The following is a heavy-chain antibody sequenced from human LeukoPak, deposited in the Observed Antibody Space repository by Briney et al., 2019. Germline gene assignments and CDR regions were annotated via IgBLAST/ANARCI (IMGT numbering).Heavy chain of an antibody. D-gene: IGHD3-10*01. CDR2: VRNDGGDN. J-gene: IGHJ4*02. V-gene: IGHV3-30*02. CDR3: AKHYYGSGSQKYYFDY. Sequence: GGSLRLSCAASGFIFSDYGMHWVRQAPGKGLEWVTMVRNDGGDNYYADSVRGRFTISRDNSKNTLYLQMNSLRPEDTAVYYCAKHYYGSGSQKYYFDYWGQGTLVTVSS. CDR1: GFIFSDYG.